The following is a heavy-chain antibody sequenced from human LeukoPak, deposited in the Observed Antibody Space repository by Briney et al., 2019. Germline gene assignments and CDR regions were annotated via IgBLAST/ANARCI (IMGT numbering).Heavy chain of an antibody. D-gene: IGHD3-10*01. Sequence: PGGSLRLSCAASGFTFSGYTMHGVGQAPGKGLENVSGISNNGGSTFYANSVKGRFTISRDNSKNTLFLQMGSLRADDMAVYYCARPIYGSADYNGMDVWGQGTTVTVSS. V-gene: IGHV3-64*01. CDR3: ARPIYGSADYNGMDV. J-gene: IGHJ6*02. CDR2: ISNNGGST. CDR1: GFTFSGYT.